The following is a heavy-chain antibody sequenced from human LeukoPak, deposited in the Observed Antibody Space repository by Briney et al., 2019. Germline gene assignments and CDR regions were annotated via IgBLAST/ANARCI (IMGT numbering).Heavy chain of an antibody. CDR3: ARGRRGDGFSSY. CDR2: IYYSGST. Sequence: SETLSLTCTVSGGSISSSSYYWGWIRQPPGKGLEWIGYIYYSGSTNYNPSLKSRVTISVDTSKNQFSLKLSSVTAADTAVYYCARGRRGDGFSSYWGQGTLVTVSS. D-gene: IGHD5-24*01. CDR1: GGSISSSSYY. J-gene: IGHJ4*02. V-gene: IGHV4-61*05.